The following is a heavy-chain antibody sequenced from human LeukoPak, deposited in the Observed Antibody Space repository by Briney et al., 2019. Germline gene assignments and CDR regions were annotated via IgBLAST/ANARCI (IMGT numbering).Heavy chain of an antibody. Sequence: PGGSHRLSCEASGFTFSHYWMHWVRQAPGKGLVWVSRTNTDGSSTSYVDSVKGRFTISRDNAKNTMYLQMNSLRAEDTAMYYCVPTDSSGLDWGQGTLVT. CDR1: GFTFSHYW. J-gene: IGHJ4*02. D-gene: IGHD3-22*01. V-gene: IGHV3-74*01. CDR2: TNTDGSST. CDR3: VPTDSSGLD.